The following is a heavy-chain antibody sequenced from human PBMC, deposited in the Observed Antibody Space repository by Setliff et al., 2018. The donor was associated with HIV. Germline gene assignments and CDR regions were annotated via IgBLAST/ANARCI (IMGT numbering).Heavy chain of an antibody. CDR2: IFHAGST. CDR1: GGSISGSSYY. CDR3: ARSLAYCSGGGCSSGNYYYMDV. J-gene: IGHJ6*03. V-gene: IGHV4-39*01. D-gene: IGHD2-15*01. Sequence: SETLSLTCTVSGGSISGSSYYWGWIRQSPEEGLEWIGSIFHAGSTYYNPSLKSRVTLSVDTSENQYSLKLTSLIAADTAVYYCARSLAYCSGGGCSSGNYYYMDVWGKGTTVTVSS.